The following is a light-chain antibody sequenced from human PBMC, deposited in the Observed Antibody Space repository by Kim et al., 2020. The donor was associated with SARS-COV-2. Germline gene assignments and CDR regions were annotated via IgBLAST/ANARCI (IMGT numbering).Light chain of an antibody. CDR2: AAS. V-gene: IGKV3-20*01. CDR3: QQYGSSPIT. J-gene: IGKJ1*01. CDR1: RSVSSNY. Sequence: EIVLTQSPGTLSLSPGERATLSCRASRSVSSNYLAWYQQKPGQAPRLLIYAASSRATGIPDRFSGSGSGTDFTLTISRLEAEDLAVYYCQQYGSSPITFGQGTKVDIK.